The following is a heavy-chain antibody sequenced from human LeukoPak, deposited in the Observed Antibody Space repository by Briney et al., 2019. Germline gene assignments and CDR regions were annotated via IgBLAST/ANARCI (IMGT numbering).Heavy chain of an antibody. D-gene: IGHD4-23*01. CDR3: ARGGGLRSAVANWFDP. V-gene: IGHV1-2*02. J-gene: IGHJ5*02. CDR1: GYTFSGYY. CDR2: INPNGGGT. Sequence: ASVKVSCKASGYTFSGYYTHWVRQAPGQGLEWMGWINPNGGGTHYTQNFQGRVSTTRDTSITTAYLELSRLRSDDTAVYYCARGGGLRSAVANWFDPWGPGTLVTVSS.